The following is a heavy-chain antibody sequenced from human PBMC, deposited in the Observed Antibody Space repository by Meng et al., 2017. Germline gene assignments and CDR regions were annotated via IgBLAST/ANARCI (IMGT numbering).Heavy chain of an antibody. D-gene: IGHD3-22*01. Sequence: KISCAASGFTFSGSAMHWVRQASGKGLEWVGRIRSKANSYATAYAASVKGRFTISRDDSKNTAYLQMNSLKTEDTAVYYCTRHTPFEYYDSSGYYPNWGQGTLVTVYS. CDR2: IRSKANSYAT. CDR1: GFTFSGSA. V-gene: IGHV3-73*01. CDR3: TRHTPFEYYDSSGYYPN. J-gene: IGHJ4*02.